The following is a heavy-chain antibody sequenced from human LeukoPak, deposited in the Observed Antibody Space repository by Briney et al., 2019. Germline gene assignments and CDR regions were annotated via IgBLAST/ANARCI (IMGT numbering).Heavy chain of an antibody. CDR3: ASGRQLGY. J-gene: IGHJ4*02. V-gene: IGHV3-7*01. CDR1: GFTFSNYW. CDR2: IKEDGSEK. D-gene: IGHD6-13*01. Sequence: QSGGSLRLSCAASGFTFSNYWMSWVRQAPGKGLEWVANIKEDGSEKYYVDSVKGRFTISRDNARNSPYLQMNSLRAEDTAVYYCASGRQLGYWGQGTLVTVSS.